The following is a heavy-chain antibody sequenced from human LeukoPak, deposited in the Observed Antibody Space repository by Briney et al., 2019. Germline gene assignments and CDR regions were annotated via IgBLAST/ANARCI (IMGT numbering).Heavy chain of an antibody. CDR1: GGSFSGYY. D-gene: IGHD3-10*01. J-gene: IGHJ5*02. CDR2: INHSGST. V-gene: IGHV4-34*01. Sequence: KPSETLSLTCAVYGGSFSGYYWSWTRPPPGKGLEWIGEINHSGSTNYNPSLKSRLTISVDTSKNQFSLKLSSVTAADTAVYYCARGHYYGSGSYYLTWFDPWGQGTLVTVSS. CDR3: ARGHYYGSGSYYLTWFDP.